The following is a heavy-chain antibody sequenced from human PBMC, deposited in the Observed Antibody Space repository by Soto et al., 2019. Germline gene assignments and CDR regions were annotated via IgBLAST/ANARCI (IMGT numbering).Heavy chain of an antibody. J-gene: IGHJ4*02. CDR2: IGPESGAT. V-gene: IGHV1-2*02. Sequence: GASVKGSCKASGYTFTGHYIHWVRQAPEQGPEWMGEIGPESGATRYAQKFQGRVTMTRDTSITTVYMELNNLSPDDTAVYYCGRGRSGQIVVFYWGQGTPVTVSS. CDR3: GRGRSGQIVVFY. CDR1: GYTFTGHY. D-gene: IGHD1-26*01.